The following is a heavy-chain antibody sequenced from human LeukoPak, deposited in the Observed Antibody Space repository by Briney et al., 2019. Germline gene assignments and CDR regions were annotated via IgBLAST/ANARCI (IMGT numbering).Heavy chain of an antibody. Sequence: GGSLRLSCAASGFIFSNYAMNWVRQAPGKGLEWVSAISGSGGSAYYADSVKGRFTISRDNSKNTLYLQMNSLRAEDTAVYYCAKHPPLRYFDWLFQERYFDYWGQGTLVTVSS. CDR3: AKHPPLRYFDWLFQERYFDY. CDR2: ISGSGGSA. J-gene: IGHJ4*02. CDR1: GFIFSNYA. D-gene: IGHD3-9*01. V-gene: IGHV3-23*01.